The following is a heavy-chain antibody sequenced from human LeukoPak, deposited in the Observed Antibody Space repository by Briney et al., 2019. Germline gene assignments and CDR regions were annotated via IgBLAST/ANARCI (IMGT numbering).Heavy chain of an antibody. CDR1: GASFDNSYC. J-gene: IGHJ4*02. CDR2: IYSSEFT. D-gene: IGHD4-11*01. CDR3: ARGSHDYKLGNS. Sequence: PSETLSLSCTVSGASFDNSYCWTWVRQPPGKRPEWIGTIYSSEFTYYNPSLGSRVAISADTSKNLFSLRLTSVTAADTAVYYCARGSHDYKLGNSWGQGTLVTVSS. V-gene: IGHV4-39*01.